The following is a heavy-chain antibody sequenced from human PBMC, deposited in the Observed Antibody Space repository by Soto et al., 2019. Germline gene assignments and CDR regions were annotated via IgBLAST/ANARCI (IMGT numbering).Heavy chain of an antibody. CDR1: GGSISSGGYY. Sequence: SETLSLTCTVSGGSISSGGYYWSWIRQHPGKGLEWIGYIYYSGSTYYNPSLKSRVTISVDTSKNQFSLKLSSVTAADTAVYYCARDYYDSSGYSPGYGMDVWGQGTTVTVSS. V-gene: IGHV4-31*03. CDR2: IYYSGST. D-gene: IGHD3-22*01. J-gene: IGHJ6*02. CDR3: ARDYYDSSGYSPGYGMDV.